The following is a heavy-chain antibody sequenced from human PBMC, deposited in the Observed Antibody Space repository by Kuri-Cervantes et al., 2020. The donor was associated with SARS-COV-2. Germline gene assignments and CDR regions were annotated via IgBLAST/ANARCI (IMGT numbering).Heavy chain of an antibody. CDR2: ISTYNGNT. Sequence: ASVKVSCKASGYTFTTYGISWVRQAPRRGLEWMGWISTYNGNTNYAQILQGRVTMTTDTSTSKAYMELRSLRSDDTAVYYCARDVAVTTRGYMGVWGKGTTVTVSS. J-gene: IGHJ6*03. CDR1: GYTFTTYG. V-gene: IGHV1-18*01. D-gene: IGHD4-11*01. CDR3: ARDVAVTTRGYMGV.